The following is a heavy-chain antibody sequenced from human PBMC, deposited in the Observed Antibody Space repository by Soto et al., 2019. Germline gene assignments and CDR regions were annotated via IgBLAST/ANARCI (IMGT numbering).Heavy chain of an antibody. Sequence: GASVKVSCKASGYTFTSYYMHWVRQAPGQGLEWMGIINPSGGSISYAQKFQGRVTMTRDTSTSTVYMELSSLRSEDTAVYYCARAYCGGDFYRVGAFDIWGQGTTVTVSS. J-gene: IGHJ3*02. CDR2: INPSGGSI. V-gene: IGHV1-46*01. CDR1: GYTFTSYY. D-gene: IGHD2-21*02. CDR3: ARAYCGGDFYRVGAFDI.